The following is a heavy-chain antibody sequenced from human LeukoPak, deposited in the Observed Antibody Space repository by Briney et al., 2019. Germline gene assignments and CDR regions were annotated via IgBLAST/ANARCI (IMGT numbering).Heavy chain of an antibody. CDR3: ARDSTSSAYDY. J-gene: IGHJ4*02. D-gene: IGHD6-19*01. CDR1: AGSISSYY. CDR2: IYTSGST. Sequence: SETLSLTCTVSAGSISSYYWSCIRQPAGKGLEWIGRIYTSGSTNYNPSLKSRVTMTVDTSKNQFSLKLSSVTAADTAVYYCARDSTSSAYDYWGQGTLATVSS. V-gene: IGHV4-4*07.